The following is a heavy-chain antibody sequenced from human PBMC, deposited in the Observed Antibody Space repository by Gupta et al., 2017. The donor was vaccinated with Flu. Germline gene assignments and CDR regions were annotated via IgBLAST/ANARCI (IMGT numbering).Heavy chain of an antibody. CDR2: IGDDGGSA. V-gene: IGHV3-64*07. Sequence: EVQLVESGGGVVQPGGSLRLSCAASGFTFSNYPMHWLRQAPGKGLEYVSAIGDDGGSANYADSVKGRFTTTRDNSMNTLNLQMGSLRPEDMGVYYCARSSRSTYDYWGQGTLVTVSS. D-gene: IGHD1-26*01. CDR1: GFTFSNYP. CDR3: ARSSRSTYDY. J-gene: IGHJ4*02.